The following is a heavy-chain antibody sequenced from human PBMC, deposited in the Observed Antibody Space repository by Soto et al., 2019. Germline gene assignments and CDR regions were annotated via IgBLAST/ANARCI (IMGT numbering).Heavy chain of an antibody. D-gene: IGHD3-16*01. V-gene: IGHV4-31*03. CDR1: GGSISSGGYY. J-gene: IGHJ3*02. CDR3: ARTTHYDYVWVGAFDI. CDR2: IYYSGST. Sequence: SETLSLTCTVSGGSISSGGYYWSWIRQHPGKGLEWIGYIYYSGSTYYNPSLKSRVTISVDTSKNQFSLKLSSVTAADTAVYYCARTTHYDYVWVGAFDIWGQGTMVTVSS.